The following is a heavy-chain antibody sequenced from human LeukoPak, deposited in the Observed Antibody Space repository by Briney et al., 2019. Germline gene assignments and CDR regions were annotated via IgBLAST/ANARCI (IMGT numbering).Heavy chain of an antibody. D-gene: IGHD1-14*01. CDR3: AKDKDRTNWYFDY. V-gene: IGHV3-30*02. CDR2: IRYDGTNK. CDR1: GFTFSSHG. J-gene: IGHJ4*02. Sequence: PGGSLRLSCAASGFTFSSHGMHWVRQAPGKGLEWVAFIRYDGTNKYYADSVKGRFTISRDNSKNTLYLQMNSLRAEDTAVYYCAKDKDRTNWYFDYWGQGTLVTVSS.